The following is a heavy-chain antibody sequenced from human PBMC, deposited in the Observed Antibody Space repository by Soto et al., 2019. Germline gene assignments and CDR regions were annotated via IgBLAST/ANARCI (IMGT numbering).Heavy chain of an antibody. V-gene: IGHV1-69*12. CDR2: IILPFGTP. Sequence: QVRLVQSGAEVKKPGSSVKVSCKASGGTFSNYAIAWLRQAPGQGLEWMGGIILPFGTPNYAQKFQGRVTITADESMTTAYMEMSGLASADTAVYYCARGTDYEGYFDYWGRGTLVTVSS. J-gene: IGHJ4*02. D-gene: IGHD4-17*01. CDR3: ARGTDYEGYFDY. CDR1: GGTFSNYA.